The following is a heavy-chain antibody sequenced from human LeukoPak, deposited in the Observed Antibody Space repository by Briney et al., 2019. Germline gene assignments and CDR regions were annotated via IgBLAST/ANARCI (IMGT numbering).Heavy chain of an antibody. Sequence: PGGSLRLSCVASGFTFSSYWMHWVRQAPGKGLVWVSRINSDGSSTSYADSVKGRFTISRDNAKNTLYLQMNSLRAEDTAVYYCARSSPSYHFDYWGQGTLVTVSS. V-gene: IGHV3-74*01. CDR2: INSDGSST. J-gene: IGHJ4*02. CDR1: GFTFSSYW. D-gene: IGHD1-26*01. CDR3: ARSSPSYHFDY.